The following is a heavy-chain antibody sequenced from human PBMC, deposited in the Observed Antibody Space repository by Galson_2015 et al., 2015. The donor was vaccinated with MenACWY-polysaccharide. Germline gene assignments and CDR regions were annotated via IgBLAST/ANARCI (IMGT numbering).Heavy chain of an antibody. Sequence: TLSLTCTVSDYSIRSGYFWGWIRQPPGKGLEWIASIFHSGTTYFNPSLKSRVTISVDTSKNQFSLKLSSVTAADTAVYYCARVEKYSGSFYILYWGQGTLVTVSS. V-gene: IGHV4-38-2*02. CDR3: ARVEKYSGSFYILY. J-gene: IGHJ4*02. D-gene: IGHD1-26*01. CDR2: IFHSGTT. CDR1: DYSIRSGYF.